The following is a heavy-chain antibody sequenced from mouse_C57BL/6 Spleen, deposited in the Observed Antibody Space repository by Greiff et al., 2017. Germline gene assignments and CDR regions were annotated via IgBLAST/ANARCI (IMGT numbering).Heavy chain of an antibody. V-gene: IGHV1-69*01. Sequence: VQLQQPGAELVMPGASVKLSCKASGYTFTSYWMHWVKQRPGQGLEWIGEIDPSDSYTNYNQKFKGKSTLTVDKSSSTAYMQLSSLTSEDSAVYCCARRGTRIFFDYWGQGTTLTVSS. CDR1: GYTFTSYW. CDR2: IDPSDSYT. CDR3: ARRGTRIFFDY. J-gene: IGHJ2*01.